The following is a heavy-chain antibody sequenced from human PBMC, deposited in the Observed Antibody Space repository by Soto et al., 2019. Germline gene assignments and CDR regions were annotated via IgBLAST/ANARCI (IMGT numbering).Heavy chain of an antibody. CDR3: ASVTTNWNYFLGSYYYGMDV. CDR2: ISSSSSYI. J-gene: IGHJ6*02. V-gene: IGHV3-21*01. CDR1: GFTFSSYS. Sequence: GGSLRLSCAASGFTFSSYSMNWVRQAPGKGLEWVSSISSSSSYIYYADSVKGRFTISRDNAKNSLYLQMNSLRAEDTAVYYCASVTTNWNYFLGSYYYGMDVWGQGTTVTVSS. D-gene: IGHD1-7*01.